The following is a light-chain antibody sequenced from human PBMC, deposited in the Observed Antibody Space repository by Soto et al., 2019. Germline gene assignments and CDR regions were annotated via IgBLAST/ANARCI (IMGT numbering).Light chain of an antibody. Sequence: EIVLTQSPGTLSLSPGERATLSCRASQSVSSTYLVWYQLKPGQAPRLLVYGASSRATGIPDRFSGSGSGTDFTLTISRLEPEDFAVYYCQHYGDSPLFTFGQGTKLEIK. CDR3: QHYGDSPLFT. J-gene: IGKJ2*01. V-gene: IGKV3-20*01. CDR2: GAS. CDR1: QSVSSTY.